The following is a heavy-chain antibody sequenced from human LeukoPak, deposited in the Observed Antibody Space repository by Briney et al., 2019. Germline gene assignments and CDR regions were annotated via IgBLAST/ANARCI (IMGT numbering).Heavy chain of an antibody. D-gene: IGHD3-16*01. CDR1: GFTFSSYW. J-gene: IGHJ3*02. CDR2: INSDGSST. CDR3: ARDGGSGGPFDI. V-gene: IGHV3-74*01. Sequence: GGSLRLSCAASGFTFSSYWMHWVRQAPGKGLVWVSRINSDGSSTSYADSVKGRFTISRDNAKNTLCLQMNSLRAEDTAVYYCARDGGSGGPFDIWGQGTMVTVSS.